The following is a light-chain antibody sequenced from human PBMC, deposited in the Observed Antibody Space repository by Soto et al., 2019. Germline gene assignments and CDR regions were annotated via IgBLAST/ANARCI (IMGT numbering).Light chain of an antibody. CDR2: GAS. J-gene: IGKJ2*01. V-gene: IGKV3-15*01. CDR1: QSVTSN. CDR3: QQYNNWPYT. Sequence: EIMMTQSPVTLSVSPGERATLSCTASQSVTSNLAWYQQKPGQAPRLLIYGASTRATSIPARFSGSGSGTEFTLTISSLQSEDFAVYYCQQYNNWPYTCGQGTKMEIK.